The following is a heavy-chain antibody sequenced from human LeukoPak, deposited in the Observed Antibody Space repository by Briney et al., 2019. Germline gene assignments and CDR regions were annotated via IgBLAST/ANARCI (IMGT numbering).Heavy chain of an antibody. V-gene: IGHV3-30*02. J-gene: IGHJ3*02. Sequence: GGSLRLSCAASGFPFSNSGMHWVRQTPGKGLEWVAFLRYDASSKFYTDSVKGRFTISRDNSKDTVYLQMIGLRPEDAAVYYCAKDTSYGGWGNAFDIWGQGTMVTVSS. D-gene: IGHD3-16*01. CDR3: AKDTSYGGWGNAFDI. CDR2: LRYDASSK. CDR1: GFPFSNSG.